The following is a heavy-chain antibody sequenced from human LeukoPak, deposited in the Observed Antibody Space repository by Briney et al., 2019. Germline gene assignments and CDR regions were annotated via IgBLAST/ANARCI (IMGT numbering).Heavy chain of an antibody. CDR3: ATEGLGSGRWFDY. CDR2: IYTNGNT. D-gene: IGHD6-25*01. Sequence: PSETLSLTCAISGGSISSYSWSWIRQPAGKGLEWIGRIYTNGNTDYNPSLRGRVTMSVDTSNKQFSLKVNSVTAADTAVYYCATEGLGSGRWFDYWGQRTLVTVSS. V-gene: IGHV4-4*07. J-gene: IGHJ4*02. CDR1: GGSISSYS.